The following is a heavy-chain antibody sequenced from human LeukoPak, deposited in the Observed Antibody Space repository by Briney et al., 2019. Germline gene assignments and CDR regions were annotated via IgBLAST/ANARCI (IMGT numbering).Heavy chain of an antibody. CDR3: TRLVRSSSLAYFDY. J-gene: IGHJ4*02. D-gene: IGHD6-13*01. V-gene: IGHV3-73*01. CDR1: GFTFRGSA. CDR2: FRSKANSHAT. Sequence: GGSLRPSCAASGFTFRGSAMHWVRQASGKGLEWVGRFRSKANSHATAYAASVKGRFTISRDDSKNTAYLQMNSLKTEDTAVYYCTRLVRSSSLAYFDYWGQGTLVTVSS.